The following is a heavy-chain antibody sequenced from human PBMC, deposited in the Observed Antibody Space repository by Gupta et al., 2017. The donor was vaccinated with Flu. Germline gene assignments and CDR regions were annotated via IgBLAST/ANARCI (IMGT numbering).Heavy chain of an antibody. CDR3: SRGGRYSDY. Sequence: EVQLVESGGGLVQPGRSLRLSCTVSGFTFADHAINWFRRVPGKGLEWVGFIRSKTYGGTAEYAAAVKGRFTVSRDDSKSIAYLQMDSLKTEDTAVYYCSRGGRYSDYWGQGTLVTVSS. CDR1: GFTFADHA. CDR2: IRSKTYGGTA. J-gene: IGHJ4*02. V-gene: IGHV3-49*03.